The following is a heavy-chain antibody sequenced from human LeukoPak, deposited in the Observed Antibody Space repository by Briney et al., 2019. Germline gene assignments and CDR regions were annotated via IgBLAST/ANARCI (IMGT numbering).Heavy chain of an antibody. CDR2: IRYDGSNK. Sequence: GGSLRLSCAASGFTFNNYGMHWVRQAPGKGLEWVAFIRYDGSNKYYADSVKGRFTISRDNSKNSLYLQMNSLRAEDTAVYSCARGADGVSSNSRGWFDPWGQGTLVTVSS. J-gene: IGHJ5*02. D-gene: IGHD2-15*01. V-gene: IGHV3-30*02. CDR3: ARGADGVSSNSRGWFDP. CDR1: GFTFNNYG.